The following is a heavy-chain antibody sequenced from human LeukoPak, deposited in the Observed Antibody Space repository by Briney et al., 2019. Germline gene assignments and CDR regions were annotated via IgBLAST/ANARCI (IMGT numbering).Heavy chain of an antibody. D-gene: IGHD2-2*01. Sequence: GGSLRLSCAASGFRFSSYNMNWVRQAPGKGLEWVSSINGGSNNRYYSGSMNGRSTISRDRDKNSLSLQMNSLRAEDTAVYYCARDNAGAYGMDVWGQGTTVTVSS. J-gene: IGHJ6*02. V-gene: IGHV3-21*01. CDR3: ARDNAGAYGMDV. CDR2: INGGSNNR. CDR1: GFRFSSYN.